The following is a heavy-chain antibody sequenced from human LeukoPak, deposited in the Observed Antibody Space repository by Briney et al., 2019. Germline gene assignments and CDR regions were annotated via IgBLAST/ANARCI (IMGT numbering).Heavy chain of an antibody. CDR3: ARDLRTTGAFDI. Sequence: GGSLRLSCAASGFTFSRFWMSWVRQAPEKGLEWVANIKQDGSEKYYVDSVKGRFTISRDNAKNTLYLQMNSLRAEDTAVYYCARDLRTTGAFDIWGQGTMVTVSS. CDR2: IKQDGSEK. J-gene: IGHJ3*02. V-gene: IGHV3-7*01. CDR1: GFTFSRFW. D-gene: IGHD4-17*01.